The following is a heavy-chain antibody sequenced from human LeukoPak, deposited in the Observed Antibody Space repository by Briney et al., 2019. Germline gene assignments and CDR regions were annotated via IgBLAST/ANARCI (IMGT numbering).Heavy chain of an antibody. D-gene: IGHD2-15*01. CDR3: AKSPVSSCRGSFCYPFDY. CDR1: GFTFSTYA. CDR2: ISGSDDGT. Sequence: GGSLRLSCAASGFTFSTYAMSWVRQIPGKGLEWVSAISGSDDGTHYADSVKGRLTISRDNSRNTLYLQMNTLRAEDTAVYFCAKSPVSSCRGSFCYPFDYWGQGNLVTVSS. J-gene: IGHJ4*02. V-gene: IGHV3-23*01.